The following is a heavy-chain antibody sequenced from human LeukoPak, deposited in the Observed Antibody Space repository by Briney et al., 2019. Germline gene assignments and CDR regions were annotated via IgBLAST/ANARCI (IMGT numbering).Heavy chain of an antibody. CDR3: ARGGAIDY. J-gene: IGHJ4*02. V-gene: IGHV3-21*01. D-gene: IGHD3-16*01. CDR2: ITGSSSDI. CDR1: GFTFSTFS. Sequence: GGSLRLSCAASGFTFSTFSMNWVRQAPGKGLEWVSSITGSSSDIYYADSVKGRFTVSRDNAKHSVYLKMNSLRAEDTAVYYCARGGAIDYWGQGTLVTVSS.